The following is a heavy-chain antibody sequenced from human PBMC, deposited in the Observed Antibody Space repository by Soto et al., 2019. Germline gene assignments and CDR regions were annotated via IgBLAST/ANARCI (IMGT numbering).Heavy chain of an antibody. V-gene: IGHV1-8*01. Sequence: QVQLVQSGAEVKKPGASVKVSCKASGYTFTSHDINWMRQATGQGLEWMGWMNPNSGHTNYAQKFQGRVTMPTDTYISTAYMKFNKPASAGPAIYYCPRDVSPPWGQGTQVTVSS. J-gene: IGHJ5*02. CDR2: MNPNSGHT. CDR3: PRDVSPP. CDR1: GYTFTSHD.